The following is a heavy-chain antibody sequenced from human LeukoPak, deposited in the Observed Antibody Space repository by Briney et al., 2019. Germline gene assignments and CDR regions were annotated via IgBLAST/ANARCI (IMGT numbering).Heavy chain of an antibody. CDR2: IYGGGTT. Sequence: GGSLRLSCAGSGFTVNSNYMSWVRQAPGKGLEWVSVIYGGGTTYYADSVKGRFTISRDSSKNTLYLQMNNLRAEDTAVYYCVRLPMFRGNSQFDPWGQGTLVTVSS. CDR1: GFTVNSNY. J-gene: IGHJ5*02. CDR3: VRLPMFRGNSQFDP. D-gene: IGHD3-10*01. V-gene: IGHV3-53*01.